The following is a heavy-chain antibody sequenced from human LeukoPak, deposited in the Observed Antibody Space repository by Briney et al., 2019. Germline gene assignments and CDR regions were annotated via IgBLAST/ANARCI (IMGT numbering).Heavy chain of an antibody. D-gene: IGHD4-17*01. Sequence: PGGSLRLSCAASGFTFSSYSMNWVRQAPGKGLEWVSYISSSSSTIYYADSVKGRFTISRDNAKNSLYLQMNSLRAEDTAVYYCAGFDTVTTFTNLDYWGQGTLVTVSS. V-gene: IGHV3-48*01. J-gene: IGHJ4*02. CDR2: ISSSSSTI. CDR1: GFTFSSYS. CDR3: AGFDTVTTFTNLDY.